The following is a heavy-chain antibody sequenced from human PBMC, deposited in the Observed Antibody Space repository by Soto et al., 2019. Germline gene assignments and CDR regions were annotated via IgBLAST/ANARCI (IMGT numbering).Heavy chain of an antibody. J-gene: IGHJ3*02. CDR3: ARVDCNASSGWYYGFDI. V-gene: IGHV3-66*01. Sequence: PGGSLRLSCAASGFTVSSNYMSWVRQAPGKGLEWVSVIYSGGSTYYADSVKGRFTISRDNSKNSLYLQMNSLRAEDTAVYYCARVDCNASSGWYYGFDIWGQGSMVTVSS. D-gene: IGHD6-19*01. CDR2: IYSGGST. CDR1: GFTVSSNY.